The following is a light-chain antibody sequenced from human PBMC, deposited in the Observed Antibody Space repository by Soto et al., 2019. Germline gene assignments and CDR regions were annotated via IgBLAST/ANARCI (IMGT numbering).Light chain of an antibody. CDR1: QSISSY. CDR3: QQSYSTLIT. CDR2: AAY. V-gene: IGKV1-39*01. Sequence: DIQMTQSPSSLSASVGDRDTITCRASQSISSYLNWYQQKPGKAPKLLIYAAYSLQSGVPSRFSGSGSGTDFTLTIRSLQPEDFATYYCQQSYSTLITFGQGTRLEIK. J-gene: IGKJ5*01.